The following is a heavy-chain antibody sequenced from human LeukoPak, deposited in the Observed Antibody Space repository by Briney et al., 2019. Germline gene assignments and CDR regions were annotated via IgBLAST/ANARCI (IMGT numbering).Heavy chain of an antibody. J-gene: IGHJ3*02. CDR2: INWHGGST. Sequence: PGGSLRLSCATSGFTLDDYGMSWVRQAPGKGLEWVSGINWHGGSTRYADSVEGRFSISRDNAKNSLYLQMNSLRVEDTAVYYCARAPVLRYFDWFGIDAFDIWGQGTMVTVSS. CDR3: ARAPVLRYFDWFGIDAFDI. CDR1: GFTLDDYG. V-gene: IGHV3-20*04. D-gene: IGHD3-9*01.